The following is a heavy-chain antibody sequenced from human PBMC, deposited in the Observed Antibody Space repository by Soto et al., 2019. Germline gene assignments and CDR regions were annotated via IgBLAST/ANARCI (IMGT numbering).Heavy chain of an antibody. CDR2: ISAHNGNT. Sequence: QVHLVESGAEVKKPGASVKVSCKGSGYDFTIYGITWMRQAPGQGLEWMAWISAHNGNTDYAQKLQGRVTVTRDTSTSTAYMELRSLRSDDTAVYYCARGRYGDYWGQGALVTVSS. J-gene: IGHJ4*02. V-gene: IGHV1-18*01. CDR1: GYDFTIYG. CDR3: ARGRYGDY. D-gene: IGHD1-1*01.